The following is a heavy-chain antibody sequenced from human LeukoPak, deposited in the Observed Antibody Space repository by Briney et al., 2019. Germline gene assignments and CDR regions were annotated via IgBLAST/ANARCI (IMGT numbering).Heavy chain of an antibody. Sequence: SETLSLTCAVYGGSFGGYYWSWIRQPPGKVLEWIGEINHSGSTNYIPSLKSRVTISVDTSKNQFSLRLNSVTAADTAVYYCARARCTGASCYPNWLDPWGQGTLVTVSS. J-gene: IGHJ5*02. V-gene: IGHV4-34*01. CDR1: GGSFGGYY. D-gene: IGHD2-8*02. CDR2: INHSGST. CDR3: ARARCTGASCYPNWLDP.